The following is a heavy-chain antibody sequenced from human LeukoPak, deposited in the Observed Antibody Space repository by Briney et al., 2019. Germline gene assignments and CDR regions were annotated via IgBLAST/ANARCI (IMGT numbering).Heavy chain of an antibody. V-gene: IGHV3-49*04. CDR3: TSISKAT. CDR1: GFTFSSYA. D-gene: IGHD2-21*01. J-gene: IGHJ4*02. Sequence: GRSLRLSCAASGFTFSSYAMHWVRQAPGKGLEWVGFIRSKAYGGTTEYAASVKGRFTISRDDSKSIAYLQMNSLKTEDTAVYYCTSISKATWGQGTLVTVSS. CDR2: IRSKAYGGTT.